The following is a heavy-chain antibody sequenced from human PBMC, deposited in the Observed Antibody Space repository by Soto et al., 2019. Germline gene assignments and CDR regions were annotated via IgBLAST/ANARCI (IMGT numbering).Heavy chain of an antibody. CDR3: ASSQWFGEFHFDY. CDR1: GFTLSSYA. CDR2: ISGSGGST. V-gene: IGHV3-23*01. D-gene: IGHD3-10*01. J-gene: IGHJ4*02. Sequence: GGSLRLSCAASGFTLSSYAMSWVRQAPGKGLEWVSAISGSGGSTYYADSVKGRFTISRDNSKNTLYLQMNSLRAEDTAVYYCASSQWFGEFHFDYWGQGTLVTVSS.